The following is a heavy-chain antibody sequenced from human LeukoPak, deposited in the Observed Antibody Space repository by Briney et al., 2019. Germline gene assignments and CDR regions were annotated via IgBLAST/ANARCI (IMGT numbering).Heavy chain of an antibody. CDR3: ASSSGYYLYGMDV. J-gene: IGHJ6*02. CDR1: GGSISNFY. D-gene: IGHD3-22*01. V-gene: IGHV4-59*08. Sequence: SETLSLTCIVSGGSISNFYWSWIRQPPGKGLEWIGCISDSGSTNYNPSLKSRVTISVDASKNQFSLKLNSVTAADTAIYYCASSSGYYLYGMDVWGQGTTVTVSS. CDR2: ISDSGST.